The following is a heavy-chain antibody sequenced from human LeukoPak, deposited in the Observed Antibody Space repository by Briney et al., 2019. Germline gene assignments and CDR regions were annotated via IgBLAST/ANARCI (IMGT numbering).Heavy chain of an antibody. CDR1: GGSIIDFY. V-gene: IGHV4-59*08. Sequence: SETLSLTCTVSGGSIIDFYWSWIRQPPGKGLEWIGYIYYSGSTIHNPSLESRVTISVDTSKSQFSLKLTSVTAADTAVYYCVRHKRWLQSPDAFDIWGQGTTVTVSS. J-gene: IGHJ3*02. CDR2: IYYSGST. D-gene: IGHD5-24*01. CDR3: VRHKRWLQSPDAFDI.